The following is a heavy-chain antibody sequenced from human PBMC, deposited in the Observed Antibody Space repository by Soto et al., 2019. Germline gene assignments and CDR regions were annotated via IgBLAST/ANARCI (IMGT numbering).Heavy chain of an antibody. CDR1: GGSISSSNW. CDR2: IYHSGST. CDR3: ARGDSGYDPLDY. Sequence: QVQLQESGPGLVKPSGTLSLTCAVSGGSISSSNWWSWVRQPPGKGLEWIGEIYHSGSTNYNPSLKRRVXXXVXXSKNQFSLKLSSVTAADTAVYYCARGDSGYDPLDYWGQGTLVTVSS. D-gene: IGHD5-12*01. J-gene: IGHJ4*02. V-gene: IGHV4-4*02.